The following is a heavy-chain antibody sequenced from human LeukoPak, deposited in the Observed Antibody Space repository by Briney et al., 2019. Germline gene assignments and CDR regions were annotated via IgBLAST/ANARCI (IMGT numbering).Heavy chain of an antibody. CDR1: GFSLSTSGVG. Sequence: ESGPTLVKPTPTLTLTCTFSGFSLSTSGVGVGWIRQPPGKALEWLALIYWDDDKRYSPSLKSRLTITKDTSKNQVVLTMTNMDPVDTATYYCAHYKPNDYGGNSGWYFDLWGRDTLVTVSS. J-gene: IGHJ2*01. V-gene: IGHV2-5*02. D-gene: IGHD4-23*01. CDR3: AHYKPNDYGGNSGWYFDL. CDR2: IYWDDDK.